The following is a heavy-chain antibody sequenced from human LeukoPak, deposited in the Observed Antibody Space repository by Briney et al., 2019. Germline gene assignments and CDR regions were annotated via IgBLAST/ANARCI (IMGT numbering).Heavy chain of an antibody. CDR2: IYYSGST. V-gene: IGHV4-30-4*01. CDR1: GGSISSGDYY. J-gene: IGHJ6*02. CDR3: ARDLGYCTNGVPRCGMDV. Sequence: PSETLSLTCTVSGGSISSGDYYWSWIRQPPGEGLEWIGYIYYSGSTYYNPSLKSRVTISVDTSKNQFSLKLSSVTAADTAVYYCARDLGYCTNGVPRCGMDVWGQGTTVTVSS. D-gene: IGHD2-8*01.